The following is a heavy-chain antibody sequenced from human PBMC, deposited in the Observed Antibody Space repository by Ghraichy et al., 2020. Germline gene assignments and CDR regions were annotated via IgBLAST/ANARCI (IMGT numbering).Heavy chain of an antibody. J-gene: IGHJ4*02. CDR1: GFTFSSYS. Sequence: GESLNISCAASGFTFSSYSMNWVRQAPGKGLEWVSYISSSSSTIYYADSVKGRFTISRDNAKNSLYLQMNSLRDEDTAVYYCASGYYYDSSGQYNFDYWGQGTLVTVSS. V-gene: IGHV3-48*02. D-gene: IGHD3-22*01. CDR3: ASGYYYDSSGQYNFDY. CDR2: ISSSSSTI.